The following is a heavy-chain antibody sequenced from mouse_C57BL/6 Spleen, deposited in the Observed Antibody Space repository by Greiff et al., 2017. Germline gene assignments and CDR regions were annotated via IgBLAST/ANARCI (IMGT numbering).Heavy chain of an antibody. CDR1: GFNIKDDY. V-gene: IGHV14-4*01. Sequence: EVKLMESGAELVRPGASVKLSCTASGFNIKDDYMHWVKQRPEQGLECIGWIDPENGDTEYASKFQGKATITADTSSNTAYLQLSSLTSEDTAVYYCTTDYYGTWFAYWGQGTLVTVSA. J-gene: IGHJ3*01. CDR3: TTDYYGTWFAY. D-gene: IGHD1-1*01. CDR2: IDPENGDT.